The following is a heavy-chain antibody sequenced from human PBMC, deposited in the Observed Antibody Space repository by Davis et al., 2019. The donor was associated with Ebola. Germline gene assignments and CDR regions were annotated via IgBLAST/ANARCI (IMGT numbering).Heavy chain of an antibody. V-gene: IGHV3-30*03. J-gene: IGHJ4*02. CDR1: GFTFSSYG. CDR2: ISYDGSNK. Sequence: GESLKISCAASGFTFSSYGMHWVRQAPGKGLEWVAVISYDGSNKYYADSVKGRFTISRDNSKNTLYLQMNSLRAEDTAVYYCARDLGYYDFWSGYWSYWGQGTLVTVSS. CDR3: ARDLGYYDFWSGYWSY. D-gene: IGHD3-3*01.